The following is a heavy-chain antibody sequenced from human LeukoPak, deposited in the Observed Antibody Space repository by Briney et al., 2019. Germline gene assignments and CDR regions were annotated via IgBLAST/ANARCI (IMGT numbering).Heavy chain of an antibody. D-gene: IGHD6-19*01. Sequence: GGSLRLSCAASGFTFSSYGMHWVRQAPGKGLEWVAVIWYDGSNKYYADSVKGRFTISRDNAKNSLYLQMNSLRAEDTAVYYCARLGSGWADAFDIWGQGTMVTVSS. J-gene: IGHJ3*02. V-gene: IGHV3-33*01. CDR1: GFTFSSYG. CDR2: IWYDGSNK. CDR3: ARLGSGWADAFDI.